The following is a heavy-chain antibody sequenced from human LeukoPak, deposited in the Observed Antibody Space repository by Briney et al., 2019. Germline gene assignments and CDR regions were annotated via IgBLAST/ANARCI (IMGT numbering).Heavy chain of an antibody. CDR1: GFTFSSYA. J-gene: IGHJ4*02. D-gene: IGHD6-13*01. CDR3: AKDPEYCSSWSFDY. Sequence: PGGSLRLSCAASGFTFSSYAMSWVRQAPGQGLEWVSAISGSGGSTYYADSVKGRFTISRDNSKNTLYLQMNSLRAEDTAVYYCAKDPEYCSSWSFDYWGQGTLVTVSS. V-gene: IGHV3-23*01. CDR2: ISGSGGST.